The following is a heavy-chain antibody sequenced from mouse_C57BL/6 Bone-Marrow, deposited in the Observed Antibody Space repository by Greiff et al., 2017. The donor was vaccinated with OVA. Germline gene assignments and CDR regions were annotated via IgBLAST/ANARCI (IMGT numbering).Heavy chain of an antibody. CDR3: ARREPYYSKNYFDY. CDR2: IYPGDGNT. V-gene: IGHV1-82*01. D-gene: IGHD2-5*01. J-gene: IGHJ2*01. Sequence: QVQLQQSGPELVKPGASVKISCKASGYAFSSSWMNWVKQRPGKGLEWIGRIYPGDGNTNYTGKFKGKATLTADKSSSTAYMQLSSLTSEDSAVYVCARREPYYSKNYFDYWGQGTTLTVSS. CDR1: GYAFSSSW.